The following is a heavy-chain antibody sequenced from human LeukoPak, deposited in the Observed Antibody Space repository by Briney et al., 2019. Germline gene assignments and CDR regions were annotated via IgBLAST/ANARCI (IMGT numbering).Heavy chain of an antibody. J-gene: IGHJ6*02. CDR2: ISSSGSTI. D-gene: IGHD3-3*01. CDR1: GFTFSDYY. Sequence: GGSLRLSCAASGFTFSDYYMSWIRQAPGKGLEWVSYISSSGSTIYYADSVKGRFTISRDNAKNSLYLQMSSLRAEDTAVYYCASTYYDFWSGYPYYYYGMDVWGHGTTVTVSS. CDR3: ASTYYDFWSGYPYYYYGMDV. V-gene: IGHV3-11*01.